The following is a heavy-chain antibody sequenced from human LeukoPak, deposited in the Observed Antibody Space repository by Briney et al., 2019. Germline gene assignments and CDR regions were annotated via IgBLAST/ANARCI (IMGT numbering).Heavy chain of an antibody. D-gene: IGHD6-13*01. J-gene: IGHJ5*02. V-gene: IGHV4-34*01. CDR1: GGSFSGYY. Sequence: KTSETLSLTCAVYGGSFSGYYWSWIRQPPGKGLEWIGEINHSGSTNYNPSLKSRVTISVDTSKNQFSLKLSSVTAADTAVYYCARHPAAVMSWFDPWGQGTLVTVSS. CDR3: ARHPAAVMSWFDP. CDR2: INHSGST.